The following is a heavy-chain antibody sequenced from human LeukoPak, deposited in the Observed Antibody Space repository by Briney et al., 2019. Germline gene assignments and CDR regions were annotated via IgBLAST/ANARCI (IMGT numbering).Heavy chain of an antibody. CDR1: GFTFSSYS. CDR2: ISSSSSYI. CDR3: ARSIGEYEAMDV. Sequence: GGSLRLSCAASGFTFSSYSMNWVRQAPGKGLEWVSFISSSSSYIYYADSVKGRFTISRDNAKNSLYLQMNSLRAEDTAVYYCARSIGEYEAMDVWGQGTTVTVSS. J-gene: IGHJ6*02. V-gene: IGHV3-21*01. D-gene: IGHD2/OR15-2a*01.